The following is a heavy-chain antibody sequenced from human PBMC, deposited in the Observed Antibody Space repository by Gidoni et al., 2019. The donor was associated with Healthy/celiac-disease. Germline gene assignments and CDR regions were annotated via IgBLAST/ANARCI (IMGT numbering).Heavy chain of an antibody. CDR2: ISYDGSNK. J-gene: IGHJ6*02. CDR3: ARMEQLWEEYYYYGMDV. CDR1: GFTFSSYA. V-gene: IGHV3-30-3*01. D-gene: IGHD5-18*01. Sequence: QVQLVESGGGVVQPGRSLRLSCAASGFTFSSYAMHWVRQAPGKGLEWVAVISYDGSNKYYADSVKGRFTISRDNSKNTLYLQMNSLRAEDTAVYYCARMEQLWEEYYYYGMDVWGQGTTVTVSS.